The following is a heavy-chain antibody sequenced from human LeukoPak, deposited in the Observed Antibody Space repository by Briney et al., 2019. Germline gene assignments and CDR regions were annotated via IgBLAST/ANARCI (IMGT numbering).Heavy chain of an antibody. V-gene: IGHV4-4*07. CDR2: IYTSGST. Sequence: PSETLSLTCTVSGGSISSYYWSWIRQPAGKGLEWIGRIYTSGSTNYNPSLKSRVTMSVDTSKNQFSLKLSSETAADTAVYYCARSLEYYDSSGYYRGPFDYWGQGTLVTVSS. CDR1: GGSISSYY. CDR3: ARSLEYYDSSGYYRGPFDY. J-gene: IGHJ4*02. D-gene: IGHD3-22*01.